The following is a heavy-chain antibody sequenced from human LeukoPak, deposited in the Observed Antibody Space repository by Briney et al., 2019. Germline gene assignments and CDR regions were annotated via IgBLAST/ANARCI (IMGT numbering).Heavy chain of an antibody. J-gene: IGHJ4*02. Sequence: GESLKISCKGSGYSFTSYWIGWVRQMPGKGLEWMGVIYPSDSDTRYSPSFQGQVTISADKSISTAYLQWSSLKASDTAMYYCARRSATGGSSSWYPPDYWGQGTLVTVSS. CDR3: ARRSATGGSSSWYPPDY. CDR1: GYSFTSYW. D-gene: IGHD6-13*01. CDR2: IYPSDSDT. V-gene: IGHV5-51*01.